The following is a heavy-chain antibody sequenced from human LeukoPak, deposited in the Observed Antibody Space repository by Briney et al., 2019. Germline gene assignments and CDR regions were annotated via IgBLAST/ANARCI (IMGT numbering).Heavy chain of an antibody. CDR1: GGSISPHY. D-gene: IGHD3-22*01. J-gene: IGHJ4*02. CDR2: IYFTGTT. Sequence: PSETLSLTCTVSGGSISPHYWTWFRQPPGKGLEWIGYIYFTGTTNYNPSLKSRVTISVDTSKNQFSLKLSSVTAADTAVYYCARVAVESGDYDSSGYPLDYWGQGTLVTVSS. V-gene: IGHV4-4*09. CDR3: ARVAVESGDYDSSGYPLDY.